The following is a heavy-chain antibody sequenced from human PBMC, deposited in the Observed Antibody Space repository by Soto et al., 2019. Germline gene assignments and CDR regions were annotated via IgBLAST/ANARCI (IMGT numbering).Heavy chain of an antibody. J-gene: IGHJ4*02. D-gene: IGHD5-12*01. CDR1: GGTFSSYT. CDR3: ARTISGYDHRTEYYFDY. CDR2: IIPILGIA. V-gene: IGHV1-69*02. Sequence: QVQLVQSGAEVKKPGSSVKVSCKASGGTFSSYTISWVRQAPGQGLEWMGRIIPILGIANYAQKFQGRVTITADKSTSTAYMELSSLRSEDTAVYYCARTISGYDHRTEYYFDYWGQGTLVTVSS.